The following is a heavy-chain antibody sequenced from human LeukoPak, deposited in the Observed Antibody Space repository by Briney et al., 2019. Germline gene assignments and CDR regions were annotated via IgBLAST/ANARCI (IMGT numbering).Heavy chain of an antibody. CDR1: GFTVTNYW. J-gene: IGHJ4*02. CDR2: INQDGSQK. Sequence: GGSLRLSCAASGFTVTNYWMGWVRQAPGKGLEWVANINQDGSQKYYMDSVKGRFTISRDNAKNSLFLQMNSLRAEDTAVYYCVPSSIARLGELSSFDYWGQGTLVTVSS. V-gene: IGHV3-7*02. D-gene: IGHD3-16*02. CDR3: VPSSIARLGELSSFDY.